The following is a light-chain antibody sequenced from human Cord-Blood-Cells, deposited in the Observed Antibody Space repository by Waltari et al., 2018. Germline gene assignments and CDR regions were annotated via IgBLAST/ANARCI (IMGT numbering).Light chain of an antibody. J-gene: IGLJ1*01. CDR1: SSDVVGSNY. CDR3: SSYTSSSTYV. Sequence: QSALTQPASVSGSPGQSITISCTGTSSDVVGSNYVSWYQQHPGKAPKLMIYEVSNRPSGVSNRFSGSKSGNTASLTISGLQAEDEADYYCSSYTSSSTYVFGTGTKVTVL. CDR2: EVS. V-gene: IGLV2-14*01.